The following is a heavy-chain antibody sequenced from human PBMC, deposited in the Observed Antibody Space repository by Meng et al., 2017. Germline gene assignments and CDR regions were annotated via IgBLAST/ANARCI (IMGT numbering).Heavy chain of an antibody. D-gene: IGHD5-12*01. CDR1: GYIFTNYY. J-gene: IGHJ4*02. CDR2: INPTSGNT. Sequence: ASVKVSCKASGYIFTNYYIYWVRQAPGQGLEWMGRINPTSGNTNYAQKFQGRVIMTRDTSINTAYVELSSLTSDDTAVYYCARPLFGGYAPFGYWGQGTLVTVSS. CDR3: ARPLFGGYAPFGY. V-gene: IGHV1-2*06.